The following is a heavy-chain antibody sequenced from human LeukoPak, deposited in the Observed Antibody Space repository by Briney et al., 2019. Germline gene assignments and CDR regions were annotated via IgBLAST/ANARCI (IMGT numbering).Heavy chain of an antibody. V-gene: IGHV4-39*01. CDR3: ARHPLPHYYDSSGEGAFDI. D-gene: IGHD3-22*01. CDR2: IYYSGST. J-gene: IGHJ3*02. CDR1: GGSISSSSYY. Sequence: SETLSLTCTVSGGSISSSSYYWGWIRQPPGKGLEWIGSIYYSGSTYYNPSLKSRVTISVDTSKNQFSLKLSSVTAADTAVDYCARHPLPHYYDSSGEGAFDIWGQGTMVTVSS.